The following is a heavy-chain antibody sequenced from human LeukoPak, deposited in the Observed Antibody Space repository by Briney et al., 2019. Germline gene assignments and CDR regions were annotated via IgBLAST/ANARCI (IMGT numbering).Heavy chain of an antibody. J-gene: IGHJ4*01. Sequence: SETLSLTCTVSGGSITSYYYTWIRQPPGKGLEWIGYIYYSGNTNYNPSLKSRVTMSLDMSENQFSLRLTSVTAADTAVYYCAREDSGTSIDYWGKGTLVTVSS. D-gene: IGHD1-26*01. CDR1: GGSITSYY. CDR2: IYYSGNT. CDR3: AREDSGTSIDY. V-gene: IGHV4-59*01.